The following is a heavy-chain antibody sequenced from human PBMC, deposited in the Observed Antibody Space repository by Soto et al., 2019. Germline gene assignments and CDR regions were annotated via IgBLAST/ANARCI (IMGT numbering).Heavy chain of an antibody. D-gene: IGHD2-15*01. J-gene: IGHJ6*02. Sequence: GGALRLSCAASGFTFSSYIMNWVRQTPGKGLEWVSSISSSSSYIYYADSVKGRFTISRDNANNSLYLQMNSLRAEDTAVYYCARVDCSGGRGYDPYYYYGMDVWGQGTKVTVSS. CDR1: GFTFSSYI. CDR3: ARVDCSGGRGYDPYYYYGMDV. V-gene: IGHV3-21*01. CDR2: ISSSSSYI.